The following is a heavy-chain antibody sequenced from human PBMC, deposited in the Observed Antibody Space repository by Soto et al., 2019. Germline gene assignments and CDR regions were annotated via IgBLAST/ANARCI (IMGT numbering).Heavy chain of an antibody. D-gene: IGHD3-22*01. CDR1: GYSFTSYW. CDR3: VREPYYYDSSGVDF. V-gene: IGHV5-51*01. J-gene: IGHJ4*02. CDR2: TYPGDSDT. Sequence: PGESLKISCKGSGYSFTSYWISWVRQMPGKGLEWMGITYPGDSDTRYSPSFQGQVTISADKSISTAYLQWSSLKASDTAMYYCVREPYYYDSSGVDFWGQGTLVTVSS.